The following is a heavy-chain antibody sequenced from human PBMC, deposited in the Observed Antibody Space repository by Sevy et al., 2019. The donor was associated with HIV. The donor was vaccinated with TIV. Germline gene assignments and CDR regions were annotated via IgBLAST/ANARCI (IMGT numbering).Heavy chain of an antibody. CDR3: AKDFLSPNYYGTQFDF. CDR1: GFTFNSYA. J-gene: IGHJ4*02. CDR2: ISTGGGFT. V-gene: IGHV3-23*01. Sequence: GGSLRLSCATFGFTFNSYAMSWVRQAPGKGLEWVSTISTGGGFTYYADSVKGRFSISRDNFNNTLFLQMNSIRTDDRAMYYCAKDFLSPNYYGTQFDFWGQGTVVTVSS. D-gene: IGHD3-10*01.